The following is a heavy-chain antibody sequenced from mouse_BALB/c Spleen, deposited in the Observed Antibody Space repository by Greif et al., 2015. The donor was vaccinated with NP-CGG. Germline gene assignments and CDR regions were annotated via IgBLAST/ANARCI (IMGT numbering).Heavy chain of an antibody. CDR1: GYTFSSYW. Sequence: QVQLKESGAELMKPGASAKISCKATGYTFSSYWIEWVKQRPGHGLEWIGEILPGSGSTNYNEKFKGKATFTADTSSNTAYMQLSSLTSEDSAVYYCARYDYDYAMDYWGQGTSVTVSS. CDR2: ILPGSGST. V-gene: IGHV1-9*01. J-gene: IGHJ4*01. CDR3: ARYDYDYAMDY. D-gene: IGHD2-4*01.